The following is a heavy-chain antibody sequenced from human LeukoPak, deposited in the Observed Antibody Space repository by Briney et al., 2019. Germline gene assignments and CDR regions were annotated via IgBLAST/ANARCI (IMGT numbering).Heavy chain of an antibody. CDR1: GYSFTSYW. D-gene: IGHD3-10*01. CDR2: IYPGDSDT. CDR3: ARHRITMVRGGIIPYYYYMDV. Sequence: GESLKISCKGSGYSFTSYWIGWVRQMPGKGLEWMGIIYPGDSDTRYSPSFQGRVTISADKSISTAYLQWSSLKASDTAMYYCARHRITMVRGGIIPYYYYMDVWGKGTTVTVSS. V-gene: IGHV5-51*01. J-gene: IGHJ6*03.